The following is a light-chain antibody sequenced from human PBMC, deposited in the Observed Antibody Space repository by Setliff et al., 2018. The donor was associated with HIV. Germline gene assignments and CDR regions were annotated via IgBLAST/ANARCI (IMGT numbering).Light chain of an antibody. Sequence: QSALTQPASVSGSPGQSITTSCTGTSSDVGTYNFVSWYQQQPGKAPKLVIYGVTKRPSGVSNRFSGSRSGTTASLTISGLQTEDEADYFCSSYTSSGTLFVFGTGTKVTVL. CDR3: SSYTSSGTLFV. V-gene: IGLV2-14*02. CDR2: GVT. CDR1: SSDVGTYNF. J-gene: IGLJ1*01.